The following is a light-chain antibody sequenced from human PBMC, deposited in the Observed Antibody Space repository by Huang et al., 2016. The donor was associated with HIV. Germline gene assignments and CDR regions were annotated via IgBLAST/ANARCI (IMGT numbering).Light chain of an antibody. CDR3: QQYDIHPLT. V-gene: IGKV1-8*01. CDR2: AAS. CDR1: QDINNF. Sequence: IRMTQSPSSLSASTGDRVTITCRANQDINNFLAWYQQRPGCVPKLLIYAASTLQRGVPSRFSGNVSGTDFTLTIGCLHSEDVATYYCQQYDIHPLTFGPVTRVDIK. J-gene: IGKJ3*01.